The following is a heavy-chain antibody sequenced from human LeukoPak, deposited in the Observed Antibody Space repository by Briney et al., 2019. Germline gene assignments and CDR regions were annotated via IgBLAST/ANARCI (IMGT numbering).Heavy chain of an antibody. CDR2: IKGDGSEK. CDR1: GFTFGTYW. J-gene: IGHJ5*02. V-gene: IGHV3-7*01. D-gene: IGHD1-7*01. CDR3: ARDSPGTTFDH. Sequence: GGSLRLSCAASGFTFGTYWMSWVRQAPGKGLEWVGQIKGDGSEKYYADSVKGRFTISRDNARNSVYLQMNSLRAEDTAVYYCARDSPGTTFDHWGQGTLVTVSS.